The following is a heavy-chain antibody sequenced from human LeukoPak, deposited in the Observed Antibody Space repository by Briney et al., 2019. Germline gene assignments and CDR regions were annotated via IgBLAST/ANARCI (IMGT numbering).Heavy chain of an antibody. CDR1: GFTVSSNH. Sequence: GGSLRLSCAASGFTVSSNHMSWVRQAPGKGLEWVSVIYSGGSTYYADSVKGRFTISRDNSKNTLYVQMSSLRAEDTAVYYCARDKGGVFDAFDIWGQGTMVTVSS. CDR3: ARDKGGVFDAFDI. CDR2: IYSGGST. V-gene: IGHV3-53*01. D-gene: IGHD3-16*01. J-gene: IGHJ3*02.